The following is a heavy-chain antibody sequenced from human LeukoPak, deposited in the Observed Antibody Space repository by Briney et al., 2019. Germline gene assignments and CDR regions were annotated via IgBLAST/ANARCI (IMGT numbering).Heavy chain of an antibody. V-gene: IGHV4-31*03. J-gene: IGHJ5*02. Sequence: PSQTLSLTCTVSGGSISSGGYYWSWIRQHPGKGLEWIEYIYYSGSTYYNPSLKSRVTISVDTSKNQFSLKLSSVTAADTAVYYCACSEGKDIVVVPGTFDPWGQGTLVTVSS. CDR3: ACSEGKDIVVVPGTFDP. CDR1: GGSISSGGYY. D-gene: IGHD2-2*01. CDR2: IYYSGST.